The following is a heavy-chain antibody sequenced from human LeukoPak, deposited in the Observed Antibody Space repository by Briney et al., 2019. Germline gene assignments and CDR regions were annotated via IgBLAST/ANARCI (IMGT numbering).Heavy chain of an antibody. V-gene: IGHV3-21*01. CDR3: ARDGGYSYGPLRYYYMDV. CDR2: ISSSSSYI. J-gene: IGHJ6*03. Sequence: PGGSLRLSCAASGFTFSSYGMNWVRQAPGKGLEWVSSISSSSSYIYYADSVKGRFTISRDNAKNSLYLQMNSLRAEDTAVHYCARDGGYSYGPLRYYYMDVWGKGTTVTVSS. D-gene: IGHD5-18*01. CDR1: GFTFSSYG.